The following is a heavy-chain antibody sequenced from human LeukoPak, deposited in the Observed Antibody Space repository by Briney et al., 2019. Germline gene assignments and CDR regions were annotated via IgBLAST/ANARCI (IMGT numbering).Heavy chain of an antibody. CDR2: ISYDESNK. Sequence: GGSLRLSCAASGYTSRRDAMQRVRHAPGKGLGRVWVISYDESNKYCEDSVKGRFSIARDNSKKTLYLQMNSLRAEDTAVYYCARKGELMVVSCEAFDIWGQETMVTVSS. D-gene: IGHD2-8*01. CDR1: GYTSRRDA. V-gene: IGHV3-30*04. CDR3: ARKGELMVVSCEAFDI. J-gene: IGHJ3*02.